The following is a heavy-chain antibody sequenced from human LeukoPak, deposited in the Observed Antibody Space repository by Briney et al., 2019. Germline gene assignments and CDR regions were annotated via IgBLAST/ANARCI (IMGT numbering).Heavy chain of an antibody. V-gene: IGHV3-23*01. D-gene: IGHD3-16*01. Sequence: GGSLRLSCAASGFTFRSYAMSWVRQAPGKGLEWVSAVGGSGGDTYYADSVKGRFTISRDNSKNTVYLQMNSLRAEDTAIYYCAKDIGGSGAYWGQGTLVTVSS. J-gene: IGHJ4*02. CDR1: GFTFRSYA. CDR3: AKDIGGSGAY. CDR2: VGGSGGDT.